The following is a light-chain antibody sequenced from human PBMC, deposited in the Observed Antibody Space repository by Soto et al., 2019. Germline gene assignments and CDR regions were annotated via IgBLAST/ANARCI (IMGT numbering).Light chain of an antibody. J-gene: IGKJ1*01. V-gene: IGKV3-15*01. CDR2: GAS. CDR1: QSVTSN. CDR3: QQYNNWPPT. Sequence: EIVVTQSPAALSVSPGERATLSCRASQSVTSNLAWYQQKPGHAPRLLIYGASTRATGIPARFSGSGSGTEFTLTISSLQSEDFAVYCCQQYNNWPPTFGQGTKVDIK.